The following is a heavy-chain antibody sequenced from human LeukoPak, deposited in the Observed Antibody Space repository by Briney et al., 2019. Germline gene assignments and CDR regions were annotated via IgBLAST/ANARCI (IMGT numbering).Heavy chain of an antibody. D-gene: IGHD5-12*01. J-gene: IGHJ4*02. CDR3: ARIPLGYSGAYYFDY. CDR1: RGSISGSIRSHS. CDR2: ISSSGST. Sequence: SETLSLTCTVSRGSISGSIRSHSWSWLRQPPGKGLEWIGYISSSGSTNDNPSLRSRVTISVDTSKNQFFLNLSSVSAADTAVYYCARIPLGYSGAYYFDYWGQGTLVTVSP. V-gene: IGHV4-4*09.